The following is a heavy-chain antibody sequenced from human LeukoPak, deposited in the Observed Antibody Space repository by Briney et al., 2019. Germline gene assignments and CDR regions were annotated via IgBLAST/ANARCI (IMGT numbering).Heavy chain of an antibody. J-gene: IGHJ4*02. V-gene: IGHV4-59*08. D-gene: IGHD6-19*01. Sequence: SETLSLTCTVSSGSMSPYHWGWIRQPPGKGLEWTGYIYYSGSTNYNPSLNSRVTISVDTSKNQFSLRLSSVTAADTAICYCARAVSGRFDYGGQGPLVTVSS. CDR1: SGSMSPYH. CDR3: ARAVSGRFDY. CDR2: IYYSGST.